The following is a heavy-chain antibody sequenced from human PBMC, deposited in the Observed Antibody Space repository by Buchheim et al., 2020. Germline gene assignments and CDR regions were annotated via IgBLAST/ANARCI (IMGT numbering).Heavy chain of an antibody. CDR3: ARGMEMATMGYYYGMDV. CDR1: GFTFSSYE. D-gene: IGHD5-24*01. J-gene: IGHJ6*02. CDR2: ISSSGSTI. V-gene: IGHV3-48*03. Sequence: EVQLVESGGGLVQPGGSLRLSCAASGFTFSSYEMNWVRQAPGKGLEWVSYISSSGSTIYYADSVKGRFTISRDNAKNSLYLQMNSLRAEDTAVYYCARGMEMATMGYYYGMDVWGQGTT.